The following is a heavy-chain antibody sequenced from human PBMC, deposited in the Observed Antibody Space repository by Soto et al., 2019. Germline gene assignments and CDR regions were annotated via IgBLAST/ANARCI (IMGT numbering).Heavy chain of an antibody. V-gene: IGHV3-30-3*01. CDR3: ARDDRWELPGYYYYGMDV. CDR1: GFTFSSYA. CDR2: ISYDGSNK. D-gene: IGHD1-26*01. Sequence: GGSLRLSCAASGFTFSSYAMHWVRQAPGKGLEWVAVISYDGSNKYYADSVKGRFTISRDNSKNKLYLQMNSLRAEDTAVYYFARDDRWELPGYYYYGMDVWGQGTTVTVSS. J-gene: IGHJ6*02.